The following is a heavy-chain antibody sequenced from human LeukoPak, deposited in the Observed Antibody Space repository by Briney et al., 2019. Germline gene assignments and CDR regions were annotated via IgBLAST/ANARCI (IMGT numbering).Heavy chain of an antibody. CDR1: GGSISSSSYY. Sequence: PSETLSLTRTVSGGSISSSSYYWGWIRQPPGKGLEWIGSIYYSGSTYYNPSLKSRVTISVDTSKNQFSLKLSSVTAADTAVYYCASGYCSSTSCYIGYNWFDPWGQGTLVTVSS. V-gene: IGHV4-39*01. D-gene: IGHD2-2*02. CDR2: IYYSGST. CDR3: ASGYCSSTSCYIGYNWFDP. J-gene: IGHJ5*02.